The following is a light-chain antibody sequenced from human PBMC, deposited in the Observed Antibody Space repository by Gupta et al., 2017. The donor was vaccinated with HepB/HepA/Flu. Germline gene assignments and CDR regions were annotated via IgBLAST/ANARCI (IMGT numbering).Light chain of an antibody. CDR1: QSISSY. J-gene: IGKJ1*01. V-gene: IGKV1-39*01. CDR3: QQSDSTPLT. CDR2: AAS. Sequence: DIQMTQSPSSLSASVGDRVTITCRASQSISSYLNWYQQKPGKAPKLLIYAASSLQSGVPSRFSGSGSWTDFTLTISRLQPEDFATYYCQQSDSTPLTFGQGTKVEIK.